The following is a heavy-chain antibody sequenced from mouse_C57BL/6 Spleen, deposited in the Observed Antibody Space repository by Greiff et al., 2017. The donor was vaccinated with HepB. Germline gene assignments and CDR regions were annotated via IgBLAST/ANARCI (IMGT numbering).Heavy chain of an antibody. CDR2: ISSGGSYT. D-gene: IGHD2-3*01. Sequence: EVQLQESGGDLVKPGGSLKLSCAASGFTFSSYGMSWVRQTPDKRLEWVATISSGGSYTYYPDSVKGRFTISRDNAKNTLYLQMSSLKSEDTAMYYCARQGGDGYSWYFDVWGTGTTVTVSS. J-gene: IGHJ1*03. V-gene: IGHV5-6*01. CDR3: ARQGGDGYSWYFDV. CDR1: GFTFSSYG.